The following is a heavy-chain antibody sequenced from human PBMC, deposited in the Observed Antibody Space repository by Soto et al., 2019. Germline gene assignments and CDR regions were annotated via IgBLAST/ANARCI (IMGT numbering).Heavy chain of an antibody. V-gene: IGHV1-18*01. CDR3: ARVKDYGDYYYYGMDV. CDR2: ISAYDGNT. CDR1: GYTFTSYG. Sequence: ASVKVSCKASGYTFTSYGITWVRQAPGQGLEWMGWISAYDGNTNYAQKFQGWVTMTRDTSISTAYMELSRLRSDDTAVYYCARVKDYGDYYYYGMDVWGQGTTVTVSS. J-gene: IGHJ6*02. D-gene: IGHD4-17*01.